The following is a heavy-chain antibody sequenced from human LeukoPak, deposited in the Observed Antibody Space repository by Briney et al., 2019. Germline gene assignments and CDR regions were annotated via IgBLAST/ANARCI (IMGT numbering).Heavy chain of an antibody. Sequence: SETLSLTCTVSGGSISSHYWSWIRQPPGKGREWIGYIYYSGSTNYNPSLKSRVTISVDTSKNQFSLKLSSVTAADTAVYYCAALSSSFSFFGYWGQGTLVTVSS. CDR3: AALSSSFSFFGY. V-gene: IGHV4-59*11. J-gene: IGHJ4*02. CDR2: IYYSGST. D-gene: IGHD6-6*01. CDR1: GGSISSHY.